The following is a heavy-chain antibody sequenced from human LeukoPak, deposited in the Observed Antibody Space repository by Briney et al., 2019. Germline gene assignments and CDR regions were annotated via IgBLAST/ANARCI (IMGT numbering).Heavy chain of an antibody. J-gene: IGHJ4*02. CDR2: ISHSGST. CDR3: ARYSIPIGSSGRFDY. CDR1: GGSFSGYY. D-gene: IGHD6-6*01. Sequence: SETLSLTCAVYGGSFSGYYWSWIRQPPGKGLEWIGEISHSGSTNYNPSLKSRVTISVDTSKNQFSLKLSSVTAADTAVYYCARYSIPIGSSGRFDYWGQGTLVTVSS. V-gene: IGHV4-34*01.